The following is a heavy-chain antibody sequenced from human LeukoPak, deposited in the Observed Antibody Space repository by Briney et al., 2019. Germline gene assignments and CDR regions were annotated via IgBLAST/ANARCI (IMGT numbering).Heavy chain of an antibody. CDR2: ISSSSSYI. D-gene: IGHD6-13*01. V-gene: IGHV3-21*05. CDR1: GFTPSSYS. CDR3: ASEGIAAAGTIDY. Sequence: RGSLRLSCAASGFTPSSYSMNSVRQAPGKGRERVSYISSSSSYIHYGGAVKGRFTIARDNAKKSLFLQMDSLRAEDTAVYYCASEGIAAAGTIDYWGPGTLVTVSS. J-gene: IGHJ4*02.